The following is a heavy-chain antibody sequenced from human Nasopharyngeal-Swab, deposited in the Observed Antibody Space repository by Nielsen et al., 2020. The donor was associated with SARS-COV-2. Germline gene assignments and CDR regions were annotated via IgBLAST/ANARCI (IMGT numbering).Heavy chain of an antibody. CDR3: VRDTGYCSGGSCYLSHFDY. V-gene: IGHV3-7*01. CDR1: GFTYW. D-gene: IGHD2-15*01. Sequence: GESLKISCAASGFTYWMNWVRQAPGTGLEWVGNIGQDGGGKKYVDSVKGRFTISRDNANNLLYLQMNSLRAEDTAVYYCVRDTGYCSGGSCYLSHFDYWGQGTLVTVSS. J-gene: IGHJ4*02. CDR2: IGQDGGGK.